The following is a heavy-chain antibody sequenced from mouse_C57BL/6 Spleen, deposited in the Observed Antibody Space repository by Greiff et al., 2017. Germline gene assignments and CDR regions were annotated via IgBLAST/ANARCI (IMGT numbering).Heavy chain of an antibody. J-gene: IGHJ3*01. Sequence: EVQLKESVAELVRPGASVKLSCTASGFNIKNTYMHWVKQRPEQGLEWIGRIDPANGNTKYAPKFEGKDTINADTSSNTAYMQRSSLTSEDAAIYYCANPYYGSSYWFAYWGQGTLVTVSA. CDR2: IDPANGNT. D-gene: IGHD1-1*01. CDR1: GFNIKNTY. V-gene: IGHV14-3*01. CDR3: ANPYYGSSYWFAY.